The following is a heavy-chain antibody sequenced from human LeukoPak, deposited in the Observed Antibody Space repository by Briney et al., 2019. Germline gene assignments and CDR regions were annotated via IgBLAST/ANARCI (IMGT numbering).Heavy chain of an antibody. Sequence: SETLSLTCTVSGGSISSYYWSWIRQPPGKGLEWIGYIYYSGGTNYNPSLKSRVTISVDTSKNQFSLKLSSVTAADTAVYYCASRPGYSSSWAYYYYYYYMDVWGKGTTVTVSS. D-gene: IGHD6-13*01. CDR2: IYYSGGT. J-gene: IGHJ6*03. CDR3: ASRPGYSSSWAYYYYYYYMDV. V-gene: IGHV4-59*12. CDR1: GGSISSYY.